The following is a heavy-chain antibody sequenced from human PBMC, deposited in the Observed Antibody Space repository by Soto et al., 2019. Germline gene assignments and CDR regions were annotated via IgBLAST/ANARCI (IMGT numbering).Heavy chain of an antibody. CDR2: ISYDGSNT. CDR1: GFTFSSYG. D-gene: IGHD1-26*01. CDR3: AKEGGLSGSYYISSSYYFDY. V-gene: IGHV3-30*18. Sequence: SLRLSCVASGFTFSSYGMHWVRQAPGKGLECVAIISYDGSNTYYADSVKGRFTISRDNSKNTLYLQMNSLRAEDTSVYYCAKEGGLSGSYYISSSYYFDYWGQGTLVTVSS. J-gene: IGHJ4*02.